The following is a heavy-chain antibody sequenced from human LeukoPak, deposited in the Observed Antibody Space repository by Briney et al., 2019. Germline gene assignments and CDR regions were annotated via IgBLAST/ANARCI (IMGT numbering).Heavy chain of an antibody. D-gene: IGHD6-6*01. CDR2: ISYDGSNK. Sequence: PGGSLRLSCAASGFTFSIYGMHWVRQAPGKGLEWVAVISYDGSNKYYADSVKGRFTTSRDNSKNTLYLQMNNLRAEDTAVYYCAEDRPWFDPWGQGTLVTVSS. J-gene: IGHJ5*02. V-gene: IGHV3-30*18. CDR3: AEDRPWFDP. CDR1: GFTFSIYG.